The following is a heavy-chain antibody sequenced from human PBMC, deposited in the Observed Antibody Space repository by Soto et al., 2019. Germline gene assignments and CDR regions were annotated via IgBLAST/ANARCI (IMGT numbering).Heavy chain of an antibody. CDR2: IIPIFGTA. J-gene: IGHJ6*02. Sequence: SVKVSCKASGGTFSSYAISWVRQTPGQGLEWMGGIIPIFGTANYAQKFQGRVTITADESTSTAYMELSSLRSEDTAVYYCAGGIAAAGYYYYGMDVWGQGTTVTVSS. D-gene: IGHD6-13*01. CDR1: GGTFSSYA. CDR3: AGGIAAAGYYYYGMDV. V-gene: IGHV1-69*13.